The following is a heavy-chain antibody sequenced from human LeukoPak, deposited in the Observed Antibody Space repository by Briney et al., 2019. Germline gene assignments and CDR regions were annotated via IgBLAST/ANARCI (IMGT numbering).Heavy chain of an antibody. CDR2: ISYDGSNK. J-gene: IGHJ4*02. CDR1: GFTLSSYA. CDR3: ARGFSSGWWVLLDY. D-gene: IGHD6-19*01. V-gene: IGHV3-30*04. Sequence: GGSLRLSCAASGFTLSSYAMHWVRQAPGKGLEWVAVISYDGSNKYYADSVKGRFTISRDNSKNTLYLQMNSLRAEDTAVYYCARGFSSGWWVLLDYWGQGTLVTVSS.